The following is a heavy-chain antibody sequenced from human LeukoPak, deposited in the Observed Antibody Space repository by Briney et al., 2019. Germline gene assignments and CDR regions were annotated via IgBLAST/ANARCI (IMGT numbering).Heavy chain of an antibody. CDR2: ISNDGSNT. Sequence: GGSLRLSCAASGFTFSSYAMHWVRQAPGKGLEWVAVISNDGSNTNYADSVKGRFAISRDSSKNTLYLEMNSLRAEETAVYYRARHYDTSGYHYFDFRGQGTLVTVSS. V-gene: IGHV3-30*09. D-gene: IGHD3-22*01. J-gene: IGHJ4*02. CDR1: GFTFSSYA. CDR3: ARHYDTSGYHYFDF.